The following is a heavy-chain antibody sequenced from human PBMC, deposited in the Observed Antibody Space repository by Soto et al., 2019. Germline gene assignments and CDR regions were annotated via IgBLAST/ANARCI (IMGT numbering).Heavy chain of an antibody. CDR2: IYYNGTT. V-gene: IGHV4-31*03. D-gene: IGHD1-1*01. J-gene: IGHJ4*02. CDR3: ARRYGYSFDY. CDR1: GGSISSPNFY. Sequence: PSETLSLTCTVSGGSISSPNFYWSWIRQHPGKGLEWIGHIYYNGTTYYNPTLKSRVTISVDNAKNQLYLKLSSVTAADTAVYYCARRYGYSFDYWGQGTLVTVSS.